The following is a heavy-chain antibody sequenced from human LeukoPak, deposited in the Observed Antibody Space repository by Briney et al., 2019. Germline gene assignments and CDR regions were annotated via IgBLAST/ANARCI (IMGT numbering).Heavy chain of an antibody. CDR1: GGSISSSSYY. Sequence: PSETLSLTCTVSGGSISSSSYYWGWIRQPPGKGLEWIGYIYYSGSTNYNPSLKSRVTISVDTSKNQFSLKLSSVTAADTAVYYCARGRYSYGYPFDYWGQGTLVTVSS. CDR3: ARGRYSYGYPFDY. J-gene: IGHJ4*02. CDR2: IYYSGST. D-gene: IGHD5-18*01. V-gene: IGHV4-61*05.